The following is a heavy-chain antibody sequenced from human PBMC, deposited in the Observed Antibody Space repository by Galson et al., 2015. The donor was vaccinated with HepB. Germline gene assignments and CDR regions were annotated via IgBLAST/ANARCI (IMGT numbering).Heavy chain of an antibody. CDR1: GYTFSSHS. D-gene: IGHD6-19*01. J-gene: IGHJ4*02. CDR3: ARVKGIAVAGSKFDF. Sequence: SVKVSCKASGYTFSSHSITWVRQAPGQGLEWMGWISSYQGNTNYAQKFQGRLTMTTDTSTRTAYMELRNLTSDDTAVYYCARVKGIAVAGSKFDFWGQGTLVTVSS. CDR2: ISSYQGNT. V-gene: IGHV1-18*04.